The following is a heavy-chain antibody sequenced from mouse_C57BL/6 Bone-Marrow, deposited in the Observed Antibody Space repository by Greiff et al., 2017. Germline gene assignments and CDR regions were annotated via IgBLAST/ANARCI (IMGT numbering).Heavy chain of an antibody. CDR2: IDPENGDT. Sequence: EVKLVESGAELVRPGASVKLSCTASGFNIKDDYMHWVKQRPEQGLEWIGWIDPENGDTEYASKFQGKATITADTSSNTAYLQLSSLTSEDTAVYYCTSYYYGSSPYYFDYWGQGTTLTVSS. D-gene: IGHD1-1*01. CDR3: TSYYYGSSPYYFDY. V-gene: IGHV14-4*01. CDR1: GFNIKDDY. J-gene: IGHJ2*01.